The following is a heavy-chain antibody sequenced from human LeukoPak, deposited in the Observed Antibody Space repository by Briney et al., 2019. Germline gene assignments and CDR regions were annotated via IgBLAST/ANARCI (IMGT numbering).Heavy chain of an antibody. J-gene: IGHJ6*03. CDR1: GGTFSSYA. CDR3: ARALRARYYYYYMDV. CDR2: IIPIFGTA. V-gene: IGHV1-69*01. Sequence: ASVKVSCKASGGTFSSYAISWVRQAPGQGLEWMGGIIPIFGTANYAQKFQGRVTITADESTSTAYMELSSLRSEDTAVYYCARALRARYYYYYMDVWGKGTTVTGSS. D-gene: IGHD5-24*01.